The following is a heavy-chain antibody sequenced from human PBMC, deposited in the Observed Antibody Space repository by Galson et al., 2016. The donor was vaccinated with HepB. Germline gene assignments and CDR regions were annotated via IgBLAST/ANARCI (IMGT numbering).Heavy chain of an antibody. CDR1: GYSISSSYW. CDR3: ATNGATMARGVIGY. D-gene: IGHD3-10*01. CDR2: IFHSGRP. J-gene: IGHJ4*02. Sequence: SETLSLTCAVSGYSISSSYWWTWVRQPPGKGLEWIGEIFHSGRPNYNPSLKSRVTISVDKSGNHFPLAVTSVIAADTAVYYCATNGATMARGVIGYWGQGTLVTVSS. V-gene: IGHV4-4*02.